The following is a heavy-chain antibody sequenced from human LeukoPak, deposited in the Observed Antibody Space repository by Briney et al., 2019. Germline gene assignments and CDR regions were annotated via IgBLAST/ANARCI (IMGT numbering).Heavy chain of an antibody. CDR2: INPNSGGT. D-gene: IGHD3-22*01. V-gene: IGHV1-2*02. J-gene: IGHJ4*02. CDR1: GYNFIGYF. CDR3: ARTRSLYYYDSSGYPYYFDY. Sequence: ASVKVSCKASGYNFIGYFIHWVRQAPGQGLEWMGWINPNSGGTNIAQNFQDRVIMTRDTSITTAYMEVSSLRSDDTAVYYCARTRSLYYYDSSGYPYYFDYWGQGTLVTVSS.